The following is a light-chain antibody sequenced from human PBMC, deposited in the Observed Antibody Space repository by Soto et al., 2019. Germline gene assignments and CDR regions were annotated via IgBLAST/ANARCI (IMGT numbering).Light chain of an antibody. CDR3: QQARRFPIT. Sequence: DIQMTQSPSSLSASVGDRFTFTWRASQSISTYLNWYQQKPGEAPKFLIYAASNLQSGVPSKFSVSGSGTDFTLTISSLQPEDFAVYYCQQARRFPITFGQGTRLEIK. CDR1: QSISTY. CDR2: AAS. J-gene: IGKJ5*01. V-gene: IGKV1-39*01.